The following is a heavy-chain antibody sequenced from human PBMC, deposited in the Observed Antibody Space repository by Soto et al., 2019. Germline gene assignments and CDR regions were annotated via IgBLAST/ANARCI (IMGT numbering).Heavy chain of an antibody. V-gene: IGHV3-48*01. CDR2: ISSSSSTI. CDR3: ARPRPYYDILTGSNWFDP. D-gene: IGHD3-9*01. J-gene: IGHJ5*02. Sequence: EVQLVESGGGLVQPGGSLRLSCAASGFTFSSYSMNWVRQAPGKGLEWVSYISSSSSTIYYADSVKGRFTISSDNAKNSLYLQMNSLRAEDTAVYYCARPRPYYDILTGSNWFDPWGQGTLVTVSS. CDR1: GFTFSSYS.